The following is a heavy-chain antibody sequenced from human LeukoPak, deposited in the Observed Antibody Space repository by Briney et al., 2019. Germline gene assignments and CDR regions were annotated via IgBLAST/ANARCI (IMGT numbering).Heavy chain of an antibody. CDR2: ISGSGDST. V-gene: IGHV3-23*01. CDR1: GFTFSSYA. D-gene: IGHD3-22*01. Sequence: VQPGGSLRLSCAASGFTFSSYAMSWVRQAPGKGLEWVSAISGSGDSTYYADSVKGRFTISRDNSKDTLYLQMSSVRVDDTAVYYCARDRGRYYDSRGFYWGYYFDSWGQGILVTVST. CDR3: ARDRGRYYDSRGFYWGYYFDS. J-gene: IGHJ4*02.